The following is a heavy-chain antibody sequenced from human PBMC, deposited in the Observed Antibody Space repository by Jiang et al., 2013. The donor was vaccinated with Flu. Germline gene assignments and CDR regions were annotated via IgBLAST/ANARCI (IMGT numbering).Heavy chain of an antibody. Sequence: LLKPSETLSLTCAVYGGSFSGYYWSWIRQPPGKGLEWIGEINHSGSTNYNPSLKSRVTISVDTSKNQFSLKLSSVTAADTAVYYCARGRSRVLVVPAGGYSYGYRCYFDYWGQGTLVTVSS. CDR3: ARGRSRVLVVPAGGYSYGYRCYFDY. J-gene: IGHJ4*02. D-gene: IGHD5-18*01. CDR1: GGSFSGYY. CDR2: INHSGST. V-gene: IGHV4-34*01.